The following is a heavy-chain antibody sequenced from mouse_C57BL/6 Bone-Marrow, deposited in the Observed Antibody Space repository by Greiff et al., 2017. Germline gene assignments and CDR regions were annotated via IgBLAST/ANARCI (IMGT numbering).Heavy chain of an antibody. V-gene: IGHV1-50*01. CDR3: AGDDYDPFAY. Sequence: VQLQQPGAELVKPGASVKLSCKASGYTFTSYWMQWVKQRPGQGLEWIGEIDPSDSYTNYNQKFKGKATLTVDTSSSTAYIQLSSLTSEDSAVYYYAGDDYDPFAYWGQGPLVTVSA. CDR1: GYTFTSYW. J-gene: IGHJ3*01. D-gene: IGHD2-4*01. CDR2: IDPSDSYT.